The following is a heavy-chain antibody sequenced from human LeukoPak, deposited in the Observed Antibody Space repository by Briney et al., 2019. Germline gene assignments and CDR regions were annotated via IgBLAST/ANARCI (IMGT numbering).Heavy chain of an antibody. V-gene: IGHV4-31*03. J-gene: IGHJ4*02. CDR2: IYYSGST. Sequence: SSETLSLTCTVSGGSISSGGYYWSWIRQHPGKGLEWIGYIYYSGSTYYNPSLKSRVTISVDTSKNQFSLKLSSVTAADTAVYYCARDRYYGSGSYDYWGQGTLVTVSS. D-gene: IGHD3-10*01. CDR3: ARDRYYGSGSYDY. CDR1: GGSISSGGYY.